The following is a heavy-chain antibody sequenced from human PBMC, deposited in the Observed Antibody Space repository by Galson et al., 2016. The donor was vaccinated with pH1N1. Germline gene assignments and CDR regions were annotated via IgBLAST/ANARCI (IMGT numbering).Heavy chain of an antibody. D-gene: IGHD4-23*01. Sequence: SLRLSCAASGFTFSSYEINWVRQAPGKGLEWVSYISSSGSGSTIYCADSVKGRFTISRDNAKNSLYLQMNSLRAEDTAVYYCARDHDGGDYYYYGMDVWGQGTTVTVSS. CDR1: GFTFSSYE. J-gene: IGHJ6*02. CDR3: ARDHDGGDYYYYGMDV. V-gene: IGHV3-48*03. CDR2: ISSSGSGSTI.